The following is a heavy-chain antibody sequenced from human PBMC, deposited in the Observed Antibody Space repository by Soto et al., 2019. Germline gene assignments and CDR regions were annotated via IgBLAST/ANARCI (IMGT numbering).Heavy chain of an antibody. Sequence: QMQLVQSGPEVKKPGTSVKVSCKASGFTFTSSAVQWVRQARGQRLEWIGWIVVGSGNTNYAQKFQERVTITRDMSTSTASMELSSLRSEDTAVYYCAADALGSRSFDWLYYYYGMDVWGQGTTVTVAS. CDR1: GFTFTSSA. CDR3: AADALGSRSFDWLYYYYGMDV. V-gene: IGHV1-58*01. D-gene: IGHD3-9*01. J-gene: IGHJ6*02. CDR2: IVVGSGNT.